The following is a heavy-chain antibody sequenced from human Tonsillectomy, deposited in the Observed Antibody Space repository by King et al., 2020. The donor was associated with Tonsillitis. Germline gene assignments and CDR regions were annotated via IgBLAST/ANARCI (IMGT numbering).Heavy chain of an antibody. CDR3: ARTGYSSGWPMDY. CDR1: GGSISSGSYC. CDR2: IYTSGST. Sequence: QVQLQESGPGLVKPSQTLSLTCTVSGGSISSGSYCWSWIRQPAGKGLEWIGRIYTSGSTKYNPSLKSRVTISVDTSKNQFSLKVSSVTAADTAVYYCARTGYSSGWPMDYWGQGTLVTVSS. V-gene: IGHV4-61*02. J-gene: IGHJ4*02. D-gene: IGHD6-19*01.